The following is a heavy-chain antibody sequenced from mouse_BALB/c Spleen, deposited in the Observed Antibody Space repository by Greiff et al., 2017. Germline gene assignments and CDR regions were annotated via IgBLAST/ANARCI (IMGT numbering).Heavy chain of an antibody. J-gene: IGHJ1*01. CDR1: GYTFTSYV. V-gene: IGHV1-14*01. CDR2: INPYNDGT. CDR3: ARVRYGNYVWYFDV. D-gene: IGHD2-10*02. Sequence: VQLQQSGPELVKPGASVKMSCKASGYTFTSYVMHWVKQKPGQGLEWIGYINPYNDGTKYNEKLKGKATLTSDKSSSTAYMELSSLTSEDSAVYYCARVRYGNYVWYFDVWGAGTTVTVSS.